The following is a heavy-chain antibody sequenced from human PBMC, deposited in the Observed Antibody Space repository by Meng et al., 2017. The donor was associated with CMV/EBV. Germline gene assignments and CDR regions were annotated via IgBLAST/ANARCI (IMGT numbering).Heavy chain of an antibody. Sequence: GRSLRPSCAASGFTFSDSWMHWVRKVPGKGLLWVSHIIEDGSETNYADAVKGRFTTGRDNTKNTMYLQMNYLRAEDTAVYYCARDPVRSPSFWGQGILVTVSS. D-gene: IGHD3-10*01. V-gene: IGHV3-74*01. J-gene: IGHJ4*02. CDR1: GFTFSDSW. CDR2: IIEDGSET. CDR3: ARDPVRSPSF.